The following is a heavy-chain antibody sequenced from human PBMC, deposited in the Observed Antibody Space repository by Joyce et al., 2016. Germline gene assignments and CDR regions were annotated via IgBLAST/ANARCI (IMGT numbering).Heavy chain of an antibody. D-gene: IGHD4-17*01. CDR3: AGDQDGDEEFDF. Sequence: EVQLVESGGDLVQPGGSLRLSCAVFGFNFNDFGVTWVRQAPGKGLEVVSHINSDGSNILYVDSVKGRFTISRDNARKSVYLQMNNLRDEDSGPYYCAGDQDGDEEFDFWGQGTLVTVSS. CDR2: INSDGSNI. V-gene: IGHV3-48*02. J-gene: IGHJ4*02. CDR1: GFNFNDFG.